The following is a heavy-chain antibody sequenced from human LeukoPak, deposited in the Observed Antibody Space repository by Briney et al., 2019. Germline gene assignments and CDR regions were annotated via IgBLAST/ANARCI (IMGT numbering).Heavy chain of an antibody. CDR2: IYYSGST. CDR3: ARGTKYYYDSSGYTDY. D-gene: IGHD3-22*01. Sequence: SETLSLTCTVSGGSISSSSYYWGWIRQPPGKGLEWIGSIYYSGSTYYNPSLKSRVTISVDTSKNQFSLKLSSVTAADTAVYYCARGTKYYYDSSGYTDYWGQGTLVTVSS. V-gene: IGHV4-39*07. J-gene: IGHJ4*02. CDR1: GGSISSSSYY.